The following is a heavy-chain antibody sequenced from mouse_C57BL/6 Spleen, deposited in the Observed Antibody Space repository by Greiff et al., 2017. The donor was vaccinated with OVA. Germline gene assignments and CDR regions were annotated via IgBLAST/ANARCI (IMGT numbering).Heavy chain of an antibody. D-gene: IGHD3-2*01. CDR1: GYSITSGYY. Sequence: VQLQQSGPGLVKPSQSLSLTCSVTGYSITSGYYWNWIRQFPGNKLEWMGYISYDGSNNYNPSLKNRISITRDTSKNQFFLKLNSVTTEDTATYCCAREGTARDAMDYWGQGTSVTVSS. J-gene: IGHJ4*01. CDR3: AREGTARDAMDY. CDR2: ISYDGSN. V-gene: IGHV3-6*01.